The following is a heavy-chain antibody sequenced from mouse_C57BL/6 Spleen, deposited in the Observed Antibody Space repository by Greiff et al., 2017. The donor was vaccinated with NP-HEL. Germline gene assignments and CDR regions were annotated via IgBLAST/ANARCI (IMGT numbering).Heavy chain of an antibody. Sequence: VQGVESGPGLVQPSQSLSITCTVSGFSLTSYGVHWVRQSPGKGLEWLGVIWRGGSTDYNAAFMSRLSITKDNSKSQVFFKMNSLQADDTAIYYCAKRGRYGNYYAMDYWGQGTSVTVSS. V-gene: IGHV2-5*01. D-gene: IGHD2-1*01. CDR3: AKRGRYGNYYAMDY. J-gene: IGHJ4*01. CDR1: GFSLTSYG. CDR2: IWRGGST.